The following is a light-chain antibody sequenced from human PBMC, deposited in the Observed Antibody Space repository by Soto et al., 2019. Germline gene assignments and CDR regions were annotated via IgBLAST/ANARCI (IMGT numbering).Light chain of an antibody. V-gene: IGKV3-20*01. CDR1: ERIYSAY. CDR2: GAS. CDR3: QQSHTPPIT. J-gene: IGKJ5*01. Sequence: VVLTQSTETLSLSRGERATLSCRASERIYSAYLGWYQQKPGQAPRLLIYGASIRATGIPDRFSGSGSGTDFTLTISRLEPEDLVVYYCQQSHTPPITLGQGTRLEI.